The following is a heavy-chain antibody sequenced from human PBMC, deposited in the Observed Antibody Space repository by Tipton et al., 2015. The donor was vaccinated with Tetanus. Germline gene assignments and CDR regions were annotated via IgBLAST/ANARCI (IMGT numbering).Heavy chain of an antibody. CDR1: GASMSSSSYY. Sequence: TLSLTCNVSGASMSSSSYYWDWIRQPPGKGLEWIGSIYYSGSSYYNPSLESRVTISLDTSKNRFSLNLSSVTAADTAVYYCAFLPKHWLVPSFDPWGQGTLVTVSS. V-gene: IGHV4-39*01. J-gene: IGHJ5*02. D-gene: IGHD6-19*01. CDR3: AFLPKHWLVPSFDP. CDR2: IYYSGSS.